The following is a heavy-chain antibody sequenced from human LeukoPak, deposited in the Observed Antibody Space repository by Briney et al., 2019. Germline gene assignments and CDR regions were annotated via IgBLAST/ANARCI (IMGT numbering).Heavy chain of an antibody. CDR2: IYCSGST. D-gene: IGHD3-10*01. J-gene: IGHJ4*02. CDR3: ASNYGAGSYYSDY. V-gene: IGHV4-59*08. Sequence: PSETLSLTCTVSGGSISSYYWSWIRQPPGKGLEWIGYIYCSGSTSYNPSLKSRVTILVDTSKNQFSLKLSSVTAADTAVYYCASNYGAGSYYSDYWGQGTLVTVSS. CDR1: GGSISSYY.